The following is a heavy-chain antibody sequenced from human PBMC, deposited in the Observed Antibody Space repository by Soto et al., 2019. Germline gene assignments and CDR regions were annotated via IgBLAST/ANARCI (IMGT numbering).Heavy chain of an antibody. D-gene: IGHD2-2*01. CDR2: ISYDGSNK. V-gene: IGHV3-30-3*02. CDR3: AKNVVVVPAAINGMDV. Sequence: PGGSLRLSCAASGFTFSSYAMHWVRQAPGKGLEWVAVISYDGSNKYYADSVKGRFTISRDNSKSTLYLQMNSLRAEDTAVYYCAKNVVVVPAAINGMDVWGQGTTVTVSS. CDR1: GFTFSSYA. J-gene: IGHJ6*02.